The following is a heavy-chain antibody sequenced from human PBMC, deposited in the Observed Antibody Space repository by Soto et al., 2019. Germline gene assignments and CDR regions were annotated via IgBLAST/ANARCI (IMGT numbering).Heavy chain of an antibody. Sequence: SETLSLTCAVSGGSISSGGYSWSWIRQPPVKGLEWIGYIYHSGSTYYNPSLKSRVTISVDRSKNQFSLKLSSVTAADTAVYYCARGLTMLRGVMDSWGQGTLVNVSS. D-gene: IGHD3-10*01. CDR3: ARGLTMLRGVMDS. J-gene: IGHJ4*02. CDR2: IYHSGST. CDR1: GGSISSGGYS. V-gene: IGHV4-30-2*01.